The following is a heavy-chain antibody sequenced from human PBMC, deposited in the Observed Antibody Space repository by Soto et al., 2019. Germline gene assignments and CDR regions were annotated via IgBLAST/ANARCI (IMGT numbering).Heavy chain of an antibody. J-gene: IGHJ4*02. V-gene: IGHV1-24*01. Sequence: ASVKVSCKVSQYVLTELSMHWVRQSPGKGLEWMAGLDRYPSQTIYAQQFQGRVTMTEDTSTHTAYLQVSSLRSEDTAVYYCLTSRGHFWGPGTLVTVSS. CDR3: LTSRGHF. CDR1: QYVLTELS. CDR2: LDRYPSQT.